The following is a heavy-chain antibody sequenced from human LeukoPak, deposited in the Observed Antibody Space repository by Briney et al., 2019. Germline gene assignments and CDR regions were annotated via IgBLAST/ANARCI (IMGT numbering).Heavy chain of an antibody. J-gene: IGHJ1*01. CDR1: FTLXSYS. CDR3: AXVXSGXACAS. Sequence: FTLXSYSMHWVRQAPGKGLEFVSAISKNGRNTYYGNSMKGRFTISRDISKNTLYLQMGSLRPEDMAVYYCAXVXSGXACASWGQGILXTVSS. V-gene: IGHV3-64*01. CDR2: ISKNGRNT.